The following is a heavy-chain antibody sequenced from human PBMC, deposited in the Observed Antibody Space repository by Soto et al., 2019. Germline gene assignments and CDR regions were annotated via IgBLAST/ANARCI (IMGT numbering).Heavy chain of an antibody. D-gene: IGHD2-2*03. CDR3: ARVDIVVVPAAGYYYYYGMDV. J-gene: IGHJ6*02. Sequence: SVKVSCKASGGTFSSYAISWVRQAPGQGLEWMGGIIPIFGTANYAQKFQGRVTITADESTSTAYMELSSLGSEDTAVYYCARVDIVVVPAAGYYYYYGMDVWGQGTTVTVSS. CDR2: IIPIFGTA. CDR1: GGTFSSYA. V-gene: IGHV1-69*13.